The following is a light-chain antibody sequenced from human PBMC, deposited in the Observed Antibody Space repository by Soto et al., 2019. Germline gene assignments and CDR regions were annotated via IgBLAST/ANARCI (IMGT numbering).Light chain of an antibody. CDR3: QQSYSTQYT. CDR2: AAS. J-gene: IGKJ2*01. Sequence: DIPMTQSPSSLSASVGDRVTITCRASQSSSTYLNWYQHKPGKAPKVLIYAASSLQSGVPSRFSGSGSGTDFTLTISSLQPEDFATYYCQQSYSTQYTFGQGTKLEIK. V-gene: IGKV1-39*01. CDR1: QSSSTY.